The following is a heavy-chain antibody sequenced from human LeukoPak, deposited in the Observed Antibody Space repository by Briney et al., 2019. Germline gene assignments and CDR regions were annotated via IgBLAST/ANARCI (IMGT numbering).Heavy chain of an antibody. J-gene: IGHJ5*02. V-gene: IGHV4-34*01. D-gene: IGHD3-10*01. CDR3: ARGPGVRGVIWDLNWLDP. Sequence: TSETLSLTCAVYGGSFSGYYWSWIRQPPGKGLEWIGEINHSGSTNYNPSLKSRVTISVDTSKNQFSLKLSSVTAADTAVYYCARGPGVRGVIWDLNWLDPWGQGTLVTVSS. CDR2: INHSGST. CDR1: GGSFSGYY.